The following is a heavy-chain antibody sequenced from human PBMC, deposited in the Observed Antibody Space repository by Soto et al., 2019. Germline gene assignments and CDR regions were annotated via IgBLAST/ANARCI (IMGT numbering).Heavy chain of an antibody. J-gene: IGHJ4*02. Sequence: GGSLRLSCAASGFTFTSYAMHWVRQAPGKGLEWVAVISHDGSSKNYADSVKGRFTMSRDNSKNTVYLQMNSLRPEDTAVYYCVKPGRMMYTSAWFLGYWGQGSLVTVSS. CDR2: ISHDGSSK. CDR3: VKPGRMMYTSAWFLGY. CDR1: GFTFTSYA. D-gene: IGHD6-19*01. V-gene: IGHV3-30*18.